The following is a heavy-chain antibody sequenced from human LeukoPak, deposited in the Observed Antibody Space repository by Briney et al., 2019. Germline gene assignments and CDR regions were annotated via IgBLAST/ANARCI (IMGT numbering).Heavy chain of an antibody. CDR3: ARGGGLDV. Sequence: GGSLRLSCAASGFTFSSYWMNWGRQAPGKGLEWVASINHNGDVNYYVDSVKGRFTISRDNAKNSLYLQMSNLRAEDTAVYFCARGGGLDVWGQGATVTVSS. D-gene: IGHD3-16*01. CDR2: INHNGDVN. J-gene: IGHJ6*02. CDR1: GFTFSSYW. V-gene: IGHV3-7*03.